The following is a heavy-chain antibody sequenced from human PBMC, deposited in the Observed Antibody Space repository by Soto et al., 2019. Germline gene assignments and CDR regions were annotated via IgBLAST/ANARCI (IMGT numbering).Heavy chain of an antibody. D-gene: IGHD5-18*01. CDR2: IYYSGST. CDR3: VSQLRSDAFDI. CDR1: GGSMSSYY. J-gene: IGHJ3*02. V-gene: IGHV4-59*01. Sequence: QVQLQEWGPGLVKPSETLSLTCTVSGGSMSSYYWSWIRQPPGKGLEWIGYIYYSGSTNYNPSLKSRVIISVDTSKNQFSLKLSSVTAADTAVYYGVSQLRSDAFDIWGQGTMVTVSS.